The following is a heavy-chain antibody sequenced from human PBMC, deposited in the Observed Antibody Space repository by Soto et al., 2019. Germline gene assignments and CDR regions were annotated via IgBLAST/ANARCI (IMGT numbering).Heavy chain of an antibody. CDR3: GRVGGAVVTADY. D-gene: IGHD1-26*01. CDR1: GYTFINYG. Sequence: QVQLVQSGPEVKKPGASVKVSCKTSGYTFINYGISWVRQAPGQGLEWMGWINPDNGNTNFSQRLQGRVTMTADRSTRTAYMELRSLRFDDTAMYYCGRVGGAVVTADYWGQGTLVTVSS. CDR2: INPDNGNT. V-gene: IGHV1-18*01. J-gene: IGHJ4*02.